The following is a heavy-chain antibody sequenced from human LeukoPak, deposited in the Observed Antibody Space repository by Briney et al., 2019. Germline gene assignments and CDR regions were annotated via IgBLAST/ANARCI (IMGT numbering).Heavy chain of an antibody. V-gene: IGHV4-38-2*01. D-gene: IGHD4-17*01. Sequence: PSETLSLTCAVSGYSISSGYYGGWIRQPPGKGLEWIANIYHSGSTYYNPSLKSRITISVDTSKNQFSLKLSSVTAADTAVYYCARPLSYGSWSDPWGQGTLVTVSS. CDR2: IYHSGST. CDR3: ARPLSYGSWSDP. CDR1: GYSISSGYY. J-gene: IGHJ5*02.